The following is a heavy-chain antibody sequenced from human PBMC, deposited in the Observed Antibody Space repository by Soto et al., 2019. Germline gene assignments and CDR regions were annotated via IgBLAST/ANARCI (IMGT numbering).Heavy chain of an antibody. J-gene: IGHJ4*02. CDR3: ARDEDDILTGCYNFDRSFAFGY. D-gene: IGHD3-9*01. V-gene: IGHV1-69*04. CDR1: GGTFSSYT. Sequence: SVKVSCKASGGTFSSYTISWVRQAPGQGLEWMGRIIPILGIANYAQKFQGRVTITADKSTSTAYMELSSLRSEDTAVYYCARDEDDILTGCYNFDRSFAFGYWGQGTLVTVSS. CDR2: IIPILGIA.